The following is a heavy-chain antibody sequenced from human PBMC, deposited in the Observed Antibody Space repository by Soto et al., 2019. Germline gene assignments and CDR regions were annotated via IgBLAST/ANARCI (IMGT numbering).Heavy chain of an antibody. V-gene: IGHV3-30-3*01. D-gene: IGHD2-15*01. J-gene: IGHJ5*02. CDR2: ISYDGSNK. CDR1: GFTFSSYA. Sequence: PGGSLRLSCAASGFTFSSYAMHWVRQAPGKGLEWVAVISYDGSNKYYADSVKGRFTISRDNSKNTLYLQMNSLRAEDTAVYYCARELVVAATFAGLWFDPWGQGTLVTVSS. CDR3: ARELVVAATFAGLWFDP.